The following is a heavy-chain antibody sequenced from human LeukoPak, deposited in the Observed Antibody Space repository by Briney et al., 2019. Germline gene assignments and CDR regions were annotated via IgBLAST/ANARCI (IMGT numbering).Heavy chain of an antibody. CDR2: IYYSGST. Sequence: SSETLSLTCTVSGGSISSYYWSWIRQPPGKGLEWIGYIYYSGSTNYNPSLKSRVTMSVDTSKNQFSLKLSSVTAADTAVYYCARDSYYYDSSGHTFDYWGQGTLVTVSS. CDR3: ARDSYYYDSSGHTFDY. CDR1: GGSISSYY. V-gene: IGHV4-59*12. D-gene: IGHD3-22*01. J-gene: IGHJ4*02.